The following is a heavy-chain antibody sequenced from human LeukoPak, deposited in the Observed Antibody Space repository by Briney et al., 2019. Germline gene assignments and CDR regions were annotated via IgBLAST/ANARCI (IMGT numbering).Heavy chain of an antibody. CDR1: GFTVSSNY. V-gene: IGHV3-53*01. J-gene: IGHJ4*02. CDR2: IYGGGST. D-gene: IGHD3-22*01. Sequence: GGSLRLSCAASGFTVSSNYMSWVRQAPGKGLEGVSVIYGGGSTYYADSVKGGFTTSRDNSKNTLYLQMNSLRAEDTAVYYCAKTYYYDSSGYSPHFDYWGQGTLVTVSS. CDR3: AKTYYYDSSGYSPHFDY.